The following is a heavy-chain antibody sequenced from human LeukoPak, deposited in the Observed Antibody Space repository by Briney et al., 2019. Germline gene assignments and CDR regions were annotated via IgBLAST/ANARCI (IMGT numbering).Heavy chain of an antibody. Sequence: GGSLRLSCAASGFTFSGYWMSWVRQAPGKGLEWVANIKQDGSEKYYVDSVKGRFTISRDNAKNSLYLQMNSLRAEDTAVYYCAREEEIAAAGPYYFDYWGQGTLVTVSS. CDR1: GFTFSGYW. V-gene: IGHV3-7*01. J-gene: IGHJ4*02. D-gene: IGHD6-13*01. CDR3: AREEEIAAAGPYYFDY. CDR2: IKQDGSEK.